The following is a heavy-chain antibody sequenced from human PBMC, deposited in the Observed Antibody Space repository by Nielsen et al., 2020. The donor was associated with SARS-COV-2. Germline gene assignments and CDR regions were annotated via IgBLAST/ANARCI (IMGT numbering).Heavy chain of an antibody. CDR3: AREGPDSSSSYFDY. V-gene: IGHV3-30*03. D-gene: IGHD6-6*01. CDR2: ISHDGNTL. J-gene: IGHJ4*02. CDR1: GFTFTAYW. Sequence: GESLKISCTASGFTFTAYWMHWVRQAPGKGLEWVAIISHDGNTLYNAGSVKGRFTISRDNSENTMFLQMNSLRVDDTAVYYCAREGPDSSSSYFDYWGQGTLVTVSS.